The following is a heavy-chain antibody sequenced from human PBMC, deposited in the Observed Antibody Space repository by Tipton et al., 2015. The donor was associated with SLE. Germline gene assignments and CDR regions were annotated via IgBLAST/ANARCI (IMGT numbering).Heavy chain of an antibody. J-gene: IGHJ4*02. V-gene: IGHV4-34*01. CDR3: ARTSSDSYWGDYFDY. D-gene: IGHD3-22*01. Sequence: TLSLTCAVYGGSFSGYYWGWIRQPPGKGLEWIGSIYYSGSTNYNPSLKSRVTISLDASKNQFSLKLNSVTAADTAVYFCARTSSDSYWGDYFDYWGQGTLVTVSS. CDR1: GGSFSGYY. CDR2: IYYSGST.